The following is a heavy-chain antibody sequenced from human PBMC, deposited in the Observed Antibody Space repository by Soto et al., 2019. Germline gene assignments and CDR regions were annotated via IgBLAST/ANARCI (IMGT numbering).Heavy chain of an antibody. V-gene: IGHV3-23*01. CDR2: ISGSGGST. J-gene: IGHJ6*02. CDR1: GFTFSSYA. CDR3: AKDLEYRSSTSCYGLYYYYGMDV. Sequence: EVQLLESGGGLVQPGGSLRLSCAASGFTFSSYAMSWVRQAPGKGLEWVSAISGSGGSTYYADSVKGRFTISRDNSKNTLSLQMNSLRAEDTAVYYCAKDLEYRSSTSCYGLYYYYGMDVWGQGTTVTVSS. D-gene: IGHD2-2*01.